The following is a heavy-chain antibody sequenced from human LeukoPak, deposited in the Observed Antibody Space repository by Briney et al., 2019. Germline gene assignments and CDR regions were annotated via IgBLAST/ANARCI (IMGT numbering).Heavy chain of an antibody. J-gene: IGHJ2*01. V-gene: IGHV4-34*09. CDR3: ARGRVGATPTYWYFDL. Sequence: SETLSLTCAVYGGSFSGYYWSWIRQPPGKGLEWIGYIYYSGSTYYNPSLKSRVTISVDTSKNQFSLKLSSVTAADTAVYYCARGRVGATPTYWYFDLWGRGTLVTVSS. CDR1: GGSFSGYY. D-gene: IGHD1-26*01. CDR2: IYYSGST.